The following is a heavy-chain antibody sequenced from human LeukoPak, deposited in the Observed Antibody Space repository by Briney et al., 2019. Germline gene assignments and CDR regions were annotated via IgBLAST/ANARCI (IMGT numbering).Heavy chain of an antibody. J-gene: IGHJ4*02. CDR3: ARAGISGRPPDY. CDR2: INIDGSST. Sequence: GGSLRLSCEASGFTFSSYWMHWVRQVPGKGLVWVSRINIDGSSTTNADSVKGRFTISRDNVRNTLYVQLNSLRVEDTAVYYCARAGISGRPPDYWGQGTLVTVSS. V-gene: IGHV3-74*01. CDR1: GFTFSSYW. D-gene: IGHD6-6*01.